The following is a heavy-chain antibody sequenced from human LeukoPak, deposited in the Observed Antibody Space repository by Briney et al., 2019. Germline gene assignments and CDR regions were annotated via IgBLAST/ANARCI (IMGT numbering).Heavy chain of an antibody. Sequence: GSLRLSCAASGFSFTNAWMSWVRQAPGKGLEWVGEINHSGSTNYNPSLKSRVTISVDTSKNQFSLKLSSVTAADTAVYYCARRSRGYSSSWYYFGYWGQGTLVTVSS. V-gene: IGHV4-4*02. CDR3: ARRSRGYSSSWYYFGY. CDR2: INHSGST. J-gene: IGHJ4*02. D-gene: IGHD6-13*01. CDR1: GFSFTNAW.